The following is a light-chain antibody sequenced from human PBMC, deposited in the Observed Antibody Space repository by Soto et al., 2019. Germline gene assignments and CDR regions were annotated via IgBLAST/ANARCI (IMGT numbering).Light chain of an antibody. CDR3: SSYAGSNNLV. J-gene: IGLJ1*01. CDR1: SSDVGGYDY. V-gene: IGLV2-8*01. Sequence: QSVLTQPPSASGSPGQSVTISCTGTSSDVGGYDYVSWYQQHPGKAPKLMIYEVTKRPSGVPDRFSGSKSGNTASLTVSGLQAEDEAEYYCSSYAGSNNLVFGTGTKLT. CDR2: EVT.